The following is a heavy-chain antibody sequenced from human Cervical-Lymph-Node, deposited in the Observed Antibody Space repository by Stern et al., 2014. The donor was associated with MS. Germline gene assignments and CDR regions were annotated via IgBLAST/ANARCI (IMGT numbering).Heavy chain of an antibody. CDR1: GGTFSKFP. J-gene: IGHJ5*02. CDR3: AVSSETSGRWYSLGYDL. D-gene: IGHD6-13*01. V-gene: IGHV1-69*01. CDR2: IFPVCGTP. Sequence: VQLVQSGAEVTKPGSSVKVSCKASGGTFSKFPSSWVRQAPGQGLEWMGGIFPVCGTPTYAQEFRGRVTITADVSTSTVYMELSSLRSDDTAVYCCAVSSETSGRWYSLGYDLWGQGTLVTVSS.